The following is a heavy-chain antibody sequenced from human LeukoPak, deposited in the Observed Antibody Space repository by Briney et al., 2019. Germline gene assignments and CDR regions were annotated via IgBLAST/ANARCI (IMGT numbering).Heavy chain of an antibody. CDR1: GCGFTSYW. CDR2: IHPADSDT. D-gene: IGHD1-7*01. J-gene: IGHJ4*02. V-gene: IGHV5-51*01. Sequence: GGALKISCKGSGCGFTSYWIGWVRQVAGKGVEWMGIIHPADSDTRYSPSFQGQITISADKSIGTAYLQWSGLKASDTAIYDCARRWDPWNYVFDYWGQGTLVTVSS. CDR3: ARRWDPWNYVFDY.